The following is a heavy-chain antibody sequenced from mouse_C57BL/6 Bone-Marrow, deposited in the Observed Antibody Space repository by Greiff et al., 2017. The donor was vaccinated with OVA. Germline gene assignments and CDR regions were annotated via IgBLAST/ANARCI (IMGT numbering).Heavy chain of an antibody. CDR2: IHPNSGST. Sequence: QVQLKQSGAELVKPGASVKLSCKASGYTFTSYWMHWVKQRPGQGLAWIGMIHPNSGSTNYNEKFKSKATLTVDKSSSTAYMQLSSLTSEDSAVYYCARDYDGDFDYWGQGTTLTVSS. V-gene: IGHV1-64*01. CDR3: ARDYDGDFDY. CDR1: GYTFTSYW. J-gene: IGHJ2*01. D-gene: IGHD2-4*01.